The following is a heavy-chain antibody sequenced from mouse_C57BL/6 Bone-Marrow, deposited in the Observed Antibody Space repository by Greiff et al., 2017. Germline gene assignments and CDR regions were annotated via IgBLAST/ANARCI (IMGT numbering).Heavy chain of an antibody. CDR2: IYPRSGNT. J-gene: IGHJ2*01. V-gene: IGHV1-81*01. D-gene: IGHD1-1*02. Sequence: VKLQESGAELARPGASVKLSCKASGYTFTSYGISWVKQRTGQGLEWIGEIYPRSGNTYYNEKFKGKATLTADKSSSTAYMELRSLTSEDSAVYFCARGWGGGYWGQGTTLTVSS. CDR1: GYTFTSYG. CDR3: ARGWGGGY.